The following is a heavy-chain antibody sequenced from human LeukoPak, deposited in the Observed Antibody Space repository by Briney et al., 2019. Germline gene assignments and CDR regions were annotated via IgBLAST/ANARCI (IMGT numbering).Heavy chain of an antibody. V-gene: IGHV3-23*01. Sequence: PGESLRLSCAASGFTFSSYAMSWVRQAPGKGLEWLSAISGSGGSRYYSGSLKGRFTISRDNSKNTLYLQMTSLRAEDTAVYYCAKSSPIAAAGEVSDFWGQGTLVTVSS. CDR1: GFTFSSYA. J-gene: IGHJ4*02. CDR3: AKSSPIAAAGEVSDF. CDR2: ISGSGGSR. D-gene: IGHD6-13*01.